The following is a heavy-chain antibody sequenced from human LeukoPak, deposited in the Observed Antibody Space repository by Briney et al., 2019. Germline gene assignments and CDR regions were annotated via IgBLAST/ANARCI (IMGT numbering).Heavy chain of an antibody. V-gene: IGHV4-34*01. CDR1: GGSFSGYY. D-gene: IGHD2-2*03. J-gene: IGHJ6*02. Sequence: SETLSLTCAVYGGSFSGYYWSWLRQPPGKGLEWIGEINHSGSTNYNPSLKSRVTISVDTSKNQFSLKLSSVTAADTAVYYCARGSLVDIVVVPAGRGYYYGMDVWGQGTTVTVSS. CDR2: INHSGST. CDR3: ARGSLVDIVVVPAGRGYYYGMDV.